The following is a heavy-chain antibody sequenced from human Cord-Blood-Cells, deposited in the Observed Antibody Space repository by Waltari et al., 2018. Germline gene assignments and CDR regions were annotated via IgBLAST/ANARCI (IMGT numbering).Heavy chain of an antibody. Sequence: QVQLQESGPGLVKPSETLSLTCAVSGYSISSGYYWGWIRQPPGKGLEWIGSIYHSGGTYYNPSLKSRVTISVDTSKNQFSLKLSSVTAADTAVYYCARDSPPGSYYYYYYGMDVWGQGTTVTVSS. D-gene: IGHD1-26*01. CDR1: GYSISSGYY. CDR2: IYHSGGT. CDR3: ARDSPPGSYYYYYYGMDV. J-gene: IGHJ6*02. V-gene: IGHV4-38-2*02.